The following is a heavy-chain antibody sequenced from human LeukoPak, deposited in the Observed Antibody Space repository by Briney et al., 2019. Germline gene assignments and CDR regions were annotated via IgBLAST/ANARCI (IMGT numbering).Heavy chain of an antibody. V-gene: IGHV4-39*07. Sequence: SETLSLTCTVSGGSISSGGYYWTWIRQPPGKGLEWIGNIYTTGSTYYSPSLKGRVIISLDTSENQFSLTLSSLTAADTAVYYCAKGNPYYDYWGQGTLVTVSS. J-gene: IGHJ4*02. D-gene: IGHD3-22*01. CDR1: GGSISSGGYY. CDR3: AKGNPYYDY. CDR2: IYTTGST.